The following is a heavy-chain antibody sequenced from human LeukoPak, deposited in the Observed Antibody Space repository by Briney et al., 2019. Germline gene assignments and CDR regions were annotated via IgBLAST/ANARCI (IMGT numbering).Heavy chain of an antibody. CDR1: GGSISSGGYY. V-gene: IGHV4-31*03. CDR3: ARGPKGNYDFWFDP. D-gene: IGHD3-3*01. J-gene: IGHJ5*02. CDR2: IYYSGST. Sequence: SQTLSLTCTVSGGSISSGGYYWSWIRQHPGKGLEWIGYIYYSGSTYYNPSLKSRVTISVDTSKNQFSLKLSSVTAADTAMYYCARGPKGNYDFWFDPWGQGTLVTVSS.